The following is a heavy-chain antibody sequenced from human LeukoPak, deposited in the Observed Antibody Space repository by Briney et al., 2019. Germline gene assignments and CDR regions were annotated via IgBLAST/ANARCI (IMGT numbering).Heavy chain of an antibody. D-gene: IGHD3-10*01. CDR3: AKGIKKYYYGSGSRLIYFDY. CDR1: GFTFSSYA. V-gene: IGHV3-23*01. Sequence: GGSLRLSCAASGFTFSSYAMSWVRQAPGKGLEWVSAISGSGGSTYYADSVKGRFTISRDNSKNTLYLQMNSLRAEDTAVYYCAKGIKKYYYGSGSRLIYFDYWGQGTLVTVSS. CDR2: ISGSGGST. J-gene: IGHJ4*02.